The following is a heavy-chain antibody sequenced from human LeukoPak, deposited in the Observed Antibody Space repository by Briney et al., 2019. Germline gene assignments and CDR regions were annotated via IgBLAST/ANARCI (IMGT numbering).Heavy chain of an antibody. Sequence: GGSLRLSCAASGFTFSSYWMHWVRQAPGKGLVWVSRINSDGSSTSYADSVKGRFTISRDNAKNTLYLQMNSLRAEDTAVYYCARIYVWGSYRSSPFDYWGQGTLVTVSS. J-gene: IGHJ4*02. V-gene: IGHV3-74*01. CDR2: INSDGSST. D-gene: IGHD3-16*02. CDR1: GFTFSSYW. CDR3: ARIYVWGSYRSSPFDY.